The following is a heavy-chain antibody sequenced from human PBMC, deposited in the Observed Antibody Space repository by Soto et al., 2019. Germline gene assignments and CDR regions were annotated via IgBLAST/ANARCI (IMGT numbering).Heavy chain of an antibody. D-gene: IGHD2-2*01. J-gene: IGHJ5*02. CDR1: VGSVSSGDYH. V-gene: IGHV4-30-4*01. CDR2: IYYSGGT. CDR3: AREGSHTPGYCSSTSCYLGWFDP. Sequence: TLSLTCTVSVGSVSSGDYHWRWILQPPGKGLEWIGYIYYSGGTYYNPSLKSRVTISVDTSKNQFSLKLSSVTAADTAVYYCAREGSHTPGYCSSTSCYLGWFDPWGQGTLVTVSS.